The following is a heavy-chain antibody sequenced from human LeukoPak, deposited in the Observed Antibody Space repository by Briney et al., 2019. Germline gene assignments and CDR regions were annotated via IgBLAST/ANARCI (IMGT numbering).Heavy chain of an antibody. CDR3: ARSRGIVVVITGFDY. V-gene: IGHV3-48*03. Sequence: GGSLRLSRAASGFTFSSYEMNWVRQAPGKGLEWVSYISSSGSTIYYADSVKGRFTISRDNAKNSLYLQMNSLRAEDTAVYYCARSRGIVVVITGFDYWGQGTLVTVSS. J-gene: IGHJ4*02. D-gene: IGHD3-22*01. CDR1: GFTFSSYE. CDR2: ISSSGSTI.